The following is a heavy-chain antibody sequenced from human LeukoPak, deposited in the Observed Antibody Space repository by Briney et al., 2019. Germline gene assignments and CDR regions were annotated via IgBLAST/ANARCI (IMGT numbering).Heavy chain of an antibody. V-gene: IGHV1-18*01. D-gene: IGHD2-8*01. Sequence: ASVTVSCKASGYTFTSYGISWVRQAPGQGLEWMGWISAYNGNTNYAQKLQGRVTMTTDTSTSTAYMELRSLRSDDTAVYYCARSRYCTNGVCYDYYMDVWGKGTTVTVSS. CDR1: GYTFTSYG. CDR2: ISAYNGNT. CDR3: ARSRYCTNGVCYDYYMDV. J-gene: IGHJ6*03.